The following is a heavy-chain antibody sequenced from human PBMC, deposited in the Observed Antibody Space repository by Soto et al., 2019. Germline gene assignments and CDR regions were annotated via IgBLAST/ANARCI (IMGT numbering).Heavy chain of an antibody. Sequence: SETLPLTCTVSGGSISSYYWSWIRQPPGKGLEWIGYIYYSGSTNYNPSLKSRVTISVDTSKNQFSLKLSSVTAADTAVYYCARGGTNYYYYYMDVWSKGTTVTVS. V-gene: IGHV4-59*01. J-gene: IGHJ6*03. CDR3: ARGGTNYYYYYMDV. D-gene: IGHD1-1*01. CDR1: GGSISSYY. CDR2: IYYSGST.